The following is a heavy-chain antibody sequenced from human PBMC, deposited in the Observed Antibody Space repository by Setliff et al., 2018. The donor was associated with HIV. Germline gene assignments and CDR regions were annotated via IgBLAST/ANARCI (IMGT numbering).Heavy chain of an antibody. D-gene: IGHD1-26*01. V-gene: IGHV3-30*04. J-gene: IGHJ3*01. CDR2: ISYDGSYK. CDR1: GFTFGDYA. Sequence: GGSLRLSCAASGFTFGDYAMHWVRQAPGKGLEWVAVISYDGSYKYYADSVKGRFTISRDNAKNSLYLQMNSLRAEGTAVYYCARDRVVGATLDPLDLWGQGTMVTVSS. CDR3: ARDRVVGATLDPLDL.